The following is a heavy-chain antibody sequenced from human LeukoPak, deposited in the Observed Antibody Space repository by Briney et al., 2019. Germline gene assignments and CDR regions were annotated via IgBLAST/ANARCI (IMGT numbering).Heavy chain of an antibody. Sequence: GGSLRLSCAASGFTFSSYAMHWVRQAPGKGLEWVAVISYDGSNKYYADSVKGRFTISRDNSKNTLYLQMNSLRAEDTAVYYCARDSLGGYDPRYYFDYWGQGTLVTVSS. CDR2: ISYDGSNK. D-gene: IGHD5-12*01. CDR1: GFTFSSYA. CDR3: ARDSLGGYDPRYYFDY. J-gene: IGHJ4*02. V-gene: IGHV3-30-3*01.